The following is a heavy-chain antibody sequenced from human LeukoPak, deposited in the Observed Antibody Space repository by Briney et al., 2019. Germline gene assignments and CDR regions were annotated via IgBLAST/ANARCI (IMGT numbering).Heavy chain of an antibody. CDR2: VSDSGSGT. Sequence: PGGSLRLSCAASGFSFSTYAMSWVRQAPGRGLEWVSAVSDSGSGTYYADSVKGRFTISRANSKNTLYLQMTSLSAEDTPLYYCAKGKGSSGWYDWGQGTLVTVSS. J-gene: IGHJ4*02. V-gene: IGHV3-23*01. D-gene: IGHD6-19*01. CDR1: GFSFSTYA. CDR3: AKGKGSSGWYD.